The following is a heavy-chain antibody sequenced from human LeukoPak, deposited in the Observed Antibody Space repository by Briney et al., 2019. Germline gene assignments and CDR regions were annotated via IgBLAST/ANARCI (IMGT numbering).Heavy chain of an antibody. V-gene: IGHV4-39*07. Sequence: SETLSLTCTVSGGSISSSSYYWGWIRQPPGKGLEWIGSFYYSGSTYYNPSLKSRVTISVDTSKNQFSLKLRSVTAADTAVYYCARDHTQGFDYWGQGTLVTVSS. CDR2: FYYSGST. CDR3: ARDHTQGFDY. CDR1: GGSISSSSYY. D-gene: IGHD2-2*02. J-gene: IGHJ4*02.